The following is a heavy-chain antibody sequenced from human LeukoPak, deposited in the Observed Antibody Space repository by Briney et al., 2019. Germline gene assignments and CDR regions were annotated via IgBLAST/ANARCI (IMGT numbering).Heavy chain of an antibody. D-gene: IGHD3-3*01. CDR1: GGSISSSSYY. CDR2: IYYSGST. CDR3: ARVGRDFWSGSNLYNWFDP. J-gene: IGHJ5*02. Sequence: SETLSLTCTVSGGSISSSSYYWGWIRQPPGKGLEWIGSIYYSGSTYYNPSLKSRVTISVDTSRNQFSLKLSSVTAADTAVYYCARVGRDFWSGSNLYNWFDPWGQGTLVTVSS. V-gene: IGHV4-39*01.